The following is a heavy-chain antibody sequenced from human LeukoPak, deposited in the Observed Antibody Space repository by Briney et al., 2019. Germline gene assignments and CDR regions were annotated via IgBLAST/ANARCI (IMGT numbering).Heavy chain of an antibody. D-gene: IGHD3-22*01. CDR3: ASGDSSGYYSHGGAFDI. J-gene: IGHJ3*02. CDR2: ISSSSSYI. V-gene: IGHV3-21*01. CDR1: GFTFSSYS. Sequence: GGSLRLSCAASGFTFSSYSMNWVRQAPGKGLEWVSSISSSSSYIYYADSVKGRFTISRDNAKNSLYLQMNSLSAEDTAVYYCASGDSSGYYSHGGAFDIWGQGTMVTVSS.